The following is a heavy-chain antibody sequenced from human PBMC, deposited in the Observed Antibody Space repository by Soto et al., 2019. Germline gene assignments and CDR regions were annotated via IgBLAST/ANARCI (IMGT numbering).Heavy chain of an antibody. CDR2: ISGSGGST. D-gene: IGHD6-6*01. CDR1: GFTFSSYA. J-gene: IGHJ4*02. V-gene: IGHV3-23*01. CDR3: AKDRSSSSGGEGHFDY. Sequence: GGSLRLSCAASGFTFSSYAMSWVRQAPGKGLEWVSAISGSGGSTYYADSVKGRFTISRDNSKNTLYLQMNSLRAEDTAVYYCAKDRSSSSGGEGHFDYWGQGTLVTVSS.